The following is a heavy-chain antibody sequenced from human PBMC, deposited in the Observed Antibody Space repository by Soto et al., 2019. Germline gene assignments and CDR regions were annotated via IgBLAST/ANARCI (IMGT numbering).Heavy chain of an antibody. CDR3: ARDEDSSSPEYYYYYYGMDV. CDR2: ISAYNGNT. Sequence: GASVKVSCKASGYTFTSYGISWVRQAPGQGLEWMGWISAYNGNTNYAQKLQGRVTMTTDTSTSTAYMELRSLRSDDTAVYYCARDEDSSSPEYYYYYYGMDVWGQGTTVTVSS. CDR1: GYTFTSYG. V-gene: IGHV1-18*04. J-gene: IGHJ6*02. D-gene: IGHD6-6*01.